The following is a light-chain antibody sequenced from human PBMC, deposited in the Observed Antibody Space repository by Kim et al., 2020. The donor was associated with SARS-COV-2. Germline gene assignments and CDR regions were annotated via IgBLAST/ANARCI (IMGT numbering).Light chain of an antibody. V-gene: IGKV3-11*01. J-gene: IGKJ2*01. Sequence: EIVLTQSPVTLSLSPGQRATLSCRASQYIDNWLAWYQQKPGQVPRLLIYDASNRATGIPARFSGSGSGTDFTLTISSLEPEDFAVYYCQHRRTWALTFRQENKLEI. CDR3: QHRRTWALT. CDR2: DAS. CDR1: QYIDNW.